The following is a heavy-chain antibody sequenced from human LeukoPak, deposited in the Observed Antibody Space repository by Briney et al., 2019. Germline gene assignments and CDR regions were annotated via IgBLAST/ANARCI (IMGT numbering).Heavy chain of an antibody. V-gene: IGHV3-23*01. CDR2: ISGSGGST. CDR3: AKDRGYRSGGSCYVDYFDY. J-gene: IGHJ4*02. Sequence: GGSLRLSCAASGFTFSSYAMSWVRQAPGKGLEWVSAISGSGGSTYYADSVKGRFTISRDDSKNTLYLQMNSLRAEDTAVYYCAKDRGYRSGGSCYVDYFDYWGQGTLVTVSS. D-gene: IGHD2-15*01. CDR1: GFTFSSYA.